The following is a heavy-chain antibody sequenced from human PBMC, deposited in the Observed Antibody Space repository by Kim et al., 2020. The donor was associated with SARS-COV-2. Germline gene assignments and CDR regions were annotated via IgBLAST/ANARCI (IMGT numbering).Heavy chain of an antibody. V-gene: IGHV1-3*01. CDR2: INAGNGNT. Sequence: ASVKVSCKASGYTFTSYAMHWVRQAPGQRLEWMGWINAGNGNTKYSQKFQGRVTITRDTSASTAYMELSSLRSEDTAVYYCARDCGGDCYSGFDPWGQGTLVTVSS. J-gene: IGHJ5*02. D-gene: IGHD2-21*02. CDR3: ARDCGGDCYSGFDP. CDR1: GYTFTSYA.